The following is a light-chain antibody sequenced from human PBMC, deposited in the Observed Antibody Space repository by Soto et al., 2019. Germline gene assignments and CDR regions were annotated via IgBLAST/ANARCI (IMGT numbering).Light chain of an antibody. V-gene: IGKV1-39*01. Sequence: DVEIIKNTSSLSASVGDIVTITCRASQTSNSYLNWYQKKPGKAPKLLIYAASSLRSGVPSRFSGSGSGTDFTLTISNLQPEDFATYYCQQSYSTFKTFGQGTKVDIK. CDR1: QTSNSY. CDR3: QQSYSTFKT. J-gene: IGKJ1*01. CDR2: AAS.